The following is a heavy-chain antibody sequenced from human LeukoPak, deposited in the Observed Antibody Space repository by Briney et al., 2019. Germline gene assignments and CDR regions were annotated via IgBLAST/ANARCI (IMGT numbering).Heavy chain of an antibody. V-gene: IGHV3-23*01. J-gene: IGHJ6*03. D-gene: IGHD6-6*01. CDR3: ATTTSPYSSSSSLKLYYYYYMDV. Sequence: YADSVKGRFTISRDNSKNTLYLQMNSLRAEDTAVYYCATTTSPYSSSSSLKLYYYYYMDVWGKGTTVTVSS.